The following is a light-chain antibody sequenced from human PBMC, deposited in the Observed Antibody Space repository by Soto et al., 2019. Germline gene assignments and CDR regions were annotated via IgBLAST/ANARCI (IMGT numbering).Light chain of an antibody. V-gene: IGLV2-14*01. CDR2: EVS. CDR3: SSYTSSSTAV. J-gene: IGLJ2*01. Sequence: QSALTQPASVSGSPGQSITISCTGTSSDVGGYNYVSWYQQHPGKAPKLMIYEVSNRPSGVSNRFSGSKSGNTASLTISGRQAEDEADYYCSSYTSSSTAVFGGGTKLTVL. CDR1: SSDVGGYNY.